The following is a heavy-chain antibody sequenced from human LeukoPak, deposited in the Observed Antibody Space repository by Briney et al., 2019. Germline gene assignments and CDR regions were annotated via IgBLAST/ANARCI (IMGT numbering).Heavy chain of an antibody. D-gene: IGHD2-15*01. V-gene: IGHV7-4-1*02. CDR3: ARVRCSGGSCQTYYYYGMDV. Sequence: ASVKVSCKASGYTFTSYAMNWVRQAPGQGLEWMGWINTNTGNPTYAQGFTGRFVFSLDTSVSTAYLQISSLKAEDTAVYYCARVRCSGGSCQTYYYYGMDVWGQGTTVTVSS. CDR1: GYTFTSYA. CDR2: INTNTGNP. J-gene: IGHJ6*02.